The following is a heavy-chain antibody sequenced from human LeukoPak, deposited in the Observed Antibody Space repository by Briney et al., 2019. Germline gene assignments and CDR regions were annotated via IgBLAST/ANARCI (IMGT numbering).Heavy chain of an antibody. J-gene: IGHJ4*02. D-gene: IGHD3-3*01. V-gene: IGHV1-58*01. CDR3: AAGVWYYDFWSGYSDTPPFDY. CDR1: GFTFTSSA. CDR2: IVVGSGNT. Sequence: SVKVSCKASGFTFTSSAVQWVRQARGQRLEWIGWIVVGSGNTNYAQKFQERVTIHRDMSTSTAYMELSSLRSEDTAVYYCAAGVWYYDFWSGYSDTPPFDYWGQGTLVTVSS.